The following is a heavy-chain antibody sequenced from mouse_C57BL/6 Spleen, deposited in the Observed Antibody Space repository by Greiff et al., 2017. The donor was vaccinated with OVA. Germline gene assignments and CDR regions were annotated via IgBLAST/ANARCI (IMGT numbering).Heavy chain of an antibody. J-gene: IGHJ2*01. V-gene: IGHV5-16*01. CDR2: INYDGSST. Sequence: DVKLVESEGGLVQPGSSMKLSCTASGFTFSDYYMAWVRQVPEKGLEWVANINYDGSSTYYLDSLKSRFIISRDNAKNILYLQMSSLKSEDTATYYCARDYDGNSFDYWGQGTTLTVSS. D-gene: IGHD2-3*01. CDR1: GFTFSDYY. CDR3: ARDYDGNSFDY.